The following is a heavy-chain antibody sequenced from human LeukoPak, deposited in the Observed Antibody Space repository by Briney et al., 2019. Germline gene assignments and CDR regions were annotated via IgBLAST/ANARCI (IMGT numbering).Heavy chain of an antibody. CDR2: LSYDGSEK. Sequence: GGSLRLSCAASGFTFSSYGMHWVRQAPGKGLEWVAVLSYDGSEKDYTESVKGRFTISRDNSKNTLYLQLNSLRAEDTAVYYCARSKDIRMGSKRGIEMDYWGQGTLVTVSS. D-gene: IGHD5-24*01. CDR1: GFTFSSYG. J-gene: IGHJ4*02. V-gene: IGHV3-30*19. CDR3: ARSKDIRMGSKRGIEMDY.